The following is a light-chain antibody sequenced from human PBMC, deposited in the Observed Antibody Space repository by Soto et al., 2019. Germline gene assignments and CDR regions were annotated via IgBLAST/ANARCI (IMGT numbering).Light chain of an antibody. CDR1: QSVSSY. CDR3: QHYDSLPIT. V-gene: IGKV3-20*01. CDR2: GAS. J-gene: IGKJ5*01. Sequence: EIVLTQSPATLSLSPGERATLSCRASQSVSSYLAWYQKKPGQPPRLLIYGASSRATGIPDRFSGSGSGTDFTLTISRLEPEDFAVFYCQHYDSLPITFGQGTRLEIK.